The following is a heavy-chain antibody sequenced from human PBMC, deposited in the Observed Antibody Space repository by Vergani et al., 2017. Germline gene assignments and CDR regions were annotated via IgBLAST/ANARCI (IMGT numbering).Heavy chain of an antibody. D-gene: IGHD2-15*01. Sequence: QVQLQESGPGLVKPSETLSLTCTVSGGSISSYYWSWIRQPPGKGLEWIGYIYYRGSTNYNPSLKSRVTISVDTSKNQFSLKLSSVTAADTAVYYCARIDCSGGSCYSGGYFDYWGQGTLVTVSS. CDR1: GGSISSYY. V-gene: IGHV4-59*01. CDR2: IYYRGST. CDR3: ARIDCSGGSCYSGGYFDY. J-gene: IGHJ4*02.